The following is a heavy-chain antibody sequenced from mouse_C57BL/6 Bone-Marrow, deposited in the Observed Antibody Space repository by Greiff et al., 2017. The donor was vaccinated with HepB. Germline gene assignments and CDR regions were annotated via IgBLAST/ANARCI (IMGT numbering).Heavy chain of an antibody. CDR1: GFSLTSYA. V-gene: IGHV2-9-1*01. CDR2: LWTGGGT. J-gene: IGHJ1*03. D-gene: IGHD2-3*01. CDR3: ASGWLLRYWYFDV. Sequence: VQGVESGPGLVAPSQSLSITCTVSGFSLTSYAISWVRQPPGKGLEWLGVLWTGGGTNYNSALKSRLSISKDNSKSQVFLKMNSLQTDDTARYYCASGWLLRYWYFDVWGTGTTVTVSS.